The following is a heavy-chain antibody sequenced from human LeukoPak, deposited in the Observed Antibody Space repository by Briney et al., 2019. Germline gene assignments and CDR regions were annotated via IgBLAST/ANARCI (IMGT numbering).Heavy chain of an antibody. CDR3: ARGSVWGSYRYVDY. CDR2: IYPGDSHT. Sequence: GESLKISCKGSGFSFTVYWIGWVRQMPGKGLEWMGTIYPGDSHTNYSPSFQGQVTISADKSISTAYLQWSSLKASDTAMYYCARGSVWGSYRYVDYWGQGTLVSVSS. D-gene: IGHD3-16*02. V-gene: IGHV5-51*01. CDR1: GFSFTVYW. J-gene: IGHJ4*02.